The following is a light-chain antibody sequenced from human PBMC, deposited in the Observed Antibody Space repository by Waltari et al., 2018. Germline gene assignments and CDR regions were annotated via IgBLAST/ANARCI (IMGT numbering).Light chain of an antibody. CDR2: GAS. V-gene: IGKV3-15*01. CDR1: QSVRNN. CDR3: QQYNNWPPWT. Sequence: EIVMTHSPAPLSVSPGERSTLSCRASQSVRNNLVWYQQKPGQAPRLLIYGASTRVTGIPARFSGSGSGTEFTLTISSLQSEDFAVYYCQQYNNWPPWTFGQGTKVEIK. J-gene: IGKJ1*01.